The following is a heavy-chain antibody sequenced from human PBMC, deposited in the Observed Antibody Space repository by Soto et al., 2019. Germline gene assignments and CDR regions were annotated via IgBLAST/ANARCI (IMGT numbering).Heavy chain of an antibody. CDR2: IYYSGST. J-gene: IGHJ4*02. CDR1: GGSISSGGYY. V-gene: IGHV4-31*03. D-gene: IGHD2-15*01. Sequence: SETLSLSCTVSGGSISSGGYYGNWIRQHPGKGLEWIGYIYYSGSTYYNPSLKSRVTISVDTSKNQFSLKLSSVTAADTAVYYCARSRVVVAATGWYFDYWGQGTLVTVSS. CDR3: ARSRVVVAATGWYFDY.